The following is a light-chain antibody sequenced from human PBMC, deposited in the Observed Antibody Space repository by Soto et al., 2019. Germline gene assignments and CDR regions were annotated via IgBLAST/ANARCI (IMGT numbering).Light chain of an antibody. CDR2: DVS. J-gene: IGLJ2*01. Sequence: QSALTQPPSVSGSPGQSITISCTGSSGDIGDYKYVSWYKQHPGKAPKLMIYDVSNRPSGVSNRFSASKSGNTASLTISGLQAEDEADYYCSSYTSTNFVIFGGGTKLTVL. V-gene: IGLV2-14*01. CDR1: SGDIGDYKY. CDR3: SSYTSTNFVI.